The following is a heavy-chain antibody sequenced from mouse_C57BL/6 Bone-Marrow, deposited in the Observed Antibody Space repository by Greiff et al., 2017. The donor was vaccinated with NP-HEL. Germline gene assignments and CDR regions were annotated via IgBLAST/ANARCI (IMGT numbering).Heavy chain of an antibody. V-gene: IGHV1-18*01. CDR1: GYTFTDYN. D-gene: IGHD1-1*01. CDR3: ARSGITTVVPGRFDY. J-gene: IGHJ2*01. CDR2: INPNNGGT. Sequence: SGPELVKPGASVKIPCKASGYTFTDYNMDWVKQSHGKSLEWIGDINPNNGGTIYNQKFKGKATLTVDKSSSTAYMELRSLTSEDTAVYYCARSGITTVVPGRFDYWGQGTTLTVSS.